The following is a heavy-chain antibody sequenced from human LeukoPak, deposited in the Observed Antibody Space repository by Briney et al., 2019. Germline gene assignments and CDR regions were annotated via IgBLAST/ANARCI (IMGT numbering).Heavy chain of an antibody. CDR1: GGSVISGSSY. Sequence: PSETLSLTCTVSGGSVISGSSYWGWIRQPPGKGLEWIGNIFYSGSTYYNPSLQSRVTISVDTSQNQFSLTLSSVTAADTAVYYCARRARSQASVDYWGQGTLVTVSS. V-gene: IGHV4-39*07. D-gene: IGHD1-26*01. CDR2: IFYSGST. CDR3: ARRARSQASVDY. J-gene: IGHJ4*02.